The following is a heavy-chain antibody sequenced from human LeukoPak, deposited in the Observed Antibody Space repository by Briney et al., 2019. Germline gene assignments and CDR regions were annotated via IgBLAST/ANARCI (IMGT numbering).Heavy chain of an antibody. D-gene: IGHD2-21*02. CDR1: SGSLSSYY. V-gene: IGHV4-59*01. Sequence: SETLSLTCTVSSGSLSSYYWSWLRQPPGKGLDWIGYIYYRGSTNYNPSLKSRVTISVDTSKNQFSLKLSSVTAADTAVYYCARGVPHCGGDCYTHYFFDYWGQGTLVTVSS. CDR3: ARGVPHCGGDCYTHYFFDY. J-gene: IGHJ4*02. CDR2: IYYRGST.